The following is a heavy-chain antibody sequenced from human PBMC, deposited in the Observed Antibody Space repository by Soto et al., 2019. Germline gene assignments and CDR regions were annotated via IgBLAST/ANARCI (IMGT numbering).Heavy chain of an antibody. CDR2: IYYSGST. V-gene: IGHV4-31*03. D-gene: IGHD3-10*01. CDR3: ARGSYYYGSGSQMVNNWFDP. Sequence: QVQLQESGPGLVKPSQTLSLTCTVSGGSISSGGYYWSWIRQHPGKGLEWIGYIYYSGSTYYNPSLKSRVTISVDTSKNQFSLKLSSVTAADTAVYYCARGSYYYGSGSQMVNNWFDPWGQGTLVTVSS. J-gene: IGHJ5*02. CDR1: GGSISSGGYY.